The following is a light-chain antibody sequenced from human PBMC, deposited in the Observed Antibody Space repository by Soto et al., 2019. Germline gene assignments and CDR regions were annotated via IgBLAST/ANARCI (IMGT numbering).Light chain of an antibody. CDR1: QSVRSN. V-gene: IGKV3-15*01. J-gene: IGKJ4*01. Sequence: EIVLTQSPATLSVSPGERATLSCRASQSVRSNLAWYQKKPGQAPSLLIYGASTRATGIPARFSGSGSGTDFSLTISSLQSEDFAVYYCQQYNNWPALTFGGGTKVDIK. CDR3: QQYNNWPALT. CDR2: GAS.